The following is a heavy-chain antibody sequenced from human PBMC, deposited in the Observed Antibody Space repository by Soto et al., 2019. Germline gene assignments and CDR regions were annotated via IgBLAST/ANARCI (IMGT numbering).Heavy chain of an antibody. D-gene: IGHD1-26*01. CDR3: AKDEGVGGTLGLFDY. CDR1: GFSFSSVA. V-gene: IGHV3-30*18. Sequence: QVQLVESGGGAVQPGESLRLSCVASGFSFSSVAMHWVRQAPGKGLEPVAVISNDGARKYYADSVKGRFTISRDNSKNTLYLQMNSLTPEDTALYYCAKDEGVGGTLGLFDYWGQGTLVTVSS. CDR2: ISNDGARK. J-gene: IGHJ4*02.